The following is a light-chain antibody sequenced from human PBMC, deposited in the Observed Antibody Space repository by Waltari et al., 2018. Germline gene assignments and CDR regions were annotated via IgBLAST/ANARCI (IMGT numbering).Light chain of an antibody. J-gene: IGLJ3*02. CDR3: CSHAGGAISV. V-gene: IGLV2-23*02. Sequence: QSALTQTATVSGSPGQSITISCPGTTSDVGQYNLVSWYQQHPGKAPTLIIYDVNNRPAAVSNRYSGSKSGNTASLTISGRQAADETYYYCCSHAGGAISVFGGRTKVTVL. CDR2: DVN. CDR1: TSDVGQYNL.